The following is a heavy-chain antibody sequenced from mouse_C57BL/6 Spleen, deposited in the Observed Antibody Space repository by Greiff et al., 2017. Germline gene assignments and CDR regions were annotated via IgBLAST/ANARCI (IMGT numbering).Heavy chain of an antibody. J-gene: IGHJ2*01. Sequence: EVQLQQSGPELVKPGASVKISCKASGYTFTDYYMNWVKQSHGKSLEWIGDINPNNGGTSYNQKFKGKATLTVDKSSSTAYMELRSLTSEDSAVYYCAREEGGFDYWGQGTTLTVSS. CDR1: GYTFTDYY. V-gene: IGHV1-26*01. CDR3: AREEGGFDY. CDR2: INPNNGGT.